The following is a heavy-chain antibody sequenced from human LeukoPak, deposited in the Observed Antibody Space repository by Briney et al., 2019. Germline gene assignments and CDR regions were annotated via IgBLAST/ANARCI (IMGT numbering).Heavy chain of an antibody. V-gene: IGHV3-30*04. CDR2: ISYDGSNK. CDR3: ARDQYDTWSRRGNFDS. D-gene: IGHD3-3*01. J-gene: IGHJ4*02. Sequence: TGGSLRLSCAASGFTFSSYAMHWVRQAPGKGLEWVAVISYDGSNKYYADSVKGRFTISRDNSKNSLYLQMNSLRVEDTAVFYCARDQYDTWSRRGNFDSWGQGTLVIVSS. CDR1: GFTFSSYA.